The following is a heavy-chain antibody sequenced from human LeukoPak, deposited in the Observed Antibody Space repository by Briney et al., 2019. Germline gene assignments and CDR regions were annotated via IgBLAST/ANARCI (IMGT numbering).Heavy chain of an antibody. J-gene: IGHJ4*02. D-gene: IGHD3-22*01. CDR2: ISGSGGST. CDR3: AKRLYDSSGYYPFDY. V-gene: IGHV3-23*01. Sequence: GGSLRLSCAASGFTFSSYAMSWVRQAPGKGLEWVSAISGSGGSTYYADSVKGRFTISRDNSKNTLYLQMNSLRAADTAVYYCAKRLYDSSGYYPFDYWGQGTLVTVSS. CDR1: GFTFSSYA.